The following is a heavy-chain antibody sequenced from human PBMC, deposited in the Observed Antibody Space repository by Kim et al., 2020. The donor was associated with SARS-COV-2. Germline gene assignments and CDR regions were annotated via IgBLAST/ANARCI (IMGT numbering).Heavy chain of an antibody. CDR3: ARAAYYDFWSGYYTGAYYYYYYMDV. V-gene: IGHV1-8*01. D-gene: IGHD3-3*01. Sequence: ASVKVSCKASGYTFTSYDINWVRQATGQGLEWMGWMNPNSGNTGYAQKFQGRVTMTRNTSISTAYMELSSLRSEDTAVYYCARAAYYDFWSGYYTGAYYYYYYMDVWGKGTTVTVSS. J-gene: IGHJ6*03. CDR2: MNPNSGNT. CDR1: GYTFTSYD.